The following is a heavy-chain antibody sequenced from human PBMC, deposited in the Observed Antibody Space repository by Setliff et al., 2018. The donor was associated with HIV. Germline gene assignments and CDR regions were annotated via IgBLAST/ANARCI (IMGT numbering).Heavy chain of an antibody. D-gene: IGHD3-22*01. CDR1: GFTFSSHA. Sequence: GGSLRLSCAASGFTFSSHAMTWVRQAPGQGLEWVSSISSSSSYIYYADSVKGRFTISRDNSKNTLYLQMSSLRAEDTAVYYCVKENYYDSSGYPYWGQGTLVTVSS. V-gene: IGHV3-21*01. CDR2: ISSSSSYI. CDR3: VKENYYDSSGYPY. J-gene: IGHJ4*02.